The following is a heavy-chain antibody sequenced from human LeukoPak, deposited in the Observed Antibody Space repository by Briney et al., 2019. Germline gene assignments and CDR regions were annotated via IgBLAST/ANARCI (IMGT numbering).Heavy chain of an antibody. CDR3: ARGAGGYTYGFDP. D-gene: IGHD5-18*01. CDR2: INHSGST. V-gene: IGHV4-34*01. Sequence: PSETLSLTCAVYGGSFSGYYWSWIRQPPGKGLEWIGEINHSGSTNYNPSLKSRVTISGDTSKSQFSLKLSSVIAADTAVYYCARGAGGYTYGFDPWGQGTLVTVSS. J-gene: IGHJ5*02. CDR1: GGSFSGYY.